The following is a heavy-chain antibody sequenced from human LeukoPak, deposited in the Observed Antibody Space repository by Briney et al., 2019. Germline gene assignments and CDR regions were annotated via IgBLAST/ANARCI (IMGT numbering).Heavy chain of an antibody. CDR2: IIPIFGTA. CDR3: ARDWNYGRNWFDP. Sequence: SVKVSCKASGGTFSSYAISWVRQAPGQGLEWMGGIIPIFGTANYAQKFQGRVTITADESTSTAYMELSSLRSEDTAVYYCARDWNYGRNWFDPWGQGTLVTVSS. D-gene: IGHD1-7*01. V-gene: IGHV1-69*01. CDR1: GGTFSSYA. J-gene: IGHJ5*02.